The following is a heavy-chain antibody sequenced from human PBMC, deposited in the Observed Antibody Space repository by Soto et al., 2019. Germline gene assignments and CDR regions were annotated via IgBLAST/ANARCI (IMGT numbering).Heavy chain of an antibody. V-gene: IGHV4-34*01. CDR2: INHSGSN. CDR3: ARGGSNDWQVAYDI. Sequence: SETLSLTCVVSGGSFSTYYYNWIRQSPGKGLEWIGEINHSGSNNYSPSLKSRVTMSLDTSKNQFSLKLTSVTAADTAVYYCARGGSNDWQVAYDIWGQGTMVTVSS. J-gene: IGHJ3*02. CDR1: GGSFSTYY. D-gene: IGHD3-9*01.